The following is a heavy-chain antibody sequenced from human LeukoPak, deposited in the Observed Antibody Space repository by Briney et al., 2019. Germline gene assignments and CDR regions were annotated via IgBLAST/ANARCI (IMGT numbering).Heavy chain of an antibody. D-gene: IGHD4-17*01. CDR1: GGSISSYY. V-gene: IGHV4-4*07. J-gene: IGHJ4*02. CDR2: IYTSGST. Sequence: SETLSLTCTVSGGSISSYYWSWIRQPAGKGLEWIGRIYTSGSTTYNPSLKSRVTMSVHTSKNQFSLRLSSVTAADTAVYYCAGLRDYGLEYFDYWGQGTLVTVSS. CDR3: AGLRDYGLEYFDY.